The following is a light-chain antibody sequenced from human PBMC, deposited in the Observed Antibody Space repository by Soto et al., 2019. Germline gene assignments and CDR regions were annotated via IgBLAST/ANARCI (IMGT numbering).Light chain of an antibody. CDR1: QSISSW. Sequence: DIQMTQSPSTLSASVGDRVIITCRASQSISSWLAWYQQKPGKAPKLLIYKASSLQSGVPSRFSGSGSWTELTRTSRSLQPDDSATYYCQQYSYYATFGQGTKVEIK. J-gene: IGKJ1*01. CDR2: KAS. V-gene: IGKV1-5*03. CDR3: QQYSYYAT.